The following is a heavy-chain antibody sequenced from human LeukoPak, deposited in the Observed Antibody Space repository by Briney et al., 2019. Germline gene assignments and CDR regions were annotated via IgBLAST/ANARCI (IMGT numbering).Heavy chain of an antibody. D-gene: IGHD3-22*01. J-gene: IGHJ4*02. CDR2: IKRKTDGGTA. CDR3: TTDWYYYDSSGYYPIF. V-gene: IGHV3-15*01. Sequence: GGSLRLSCAASGFPSSDVWMSWVRQAPGKGLEWVGRIKRKTDGGTAEYAAPVKGRFTFSSDDSKNTLYLQMNSLKTEDTAVYYCTTDWYYYDSSGYYPIFWGQGTLVTVSS. CDR1: GFPSSDVW.